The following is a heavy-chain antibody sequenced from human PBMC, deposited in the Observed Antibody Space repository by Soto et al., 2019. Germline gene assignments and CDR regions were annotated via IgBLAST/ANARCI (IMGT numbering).Heavy chain of an antibody. J-gene: IGHJ4*02. CDR2: IYYSGST. D-gene: IGHD1-26*01. V-gene: IGHV4-59*01. Sequence: QVQLQESGPGLVKPSETLSLTCTVSGGSIRSYYWSWIRQPPGKGLEWIGYIYYSGSTNYNPSLKSRVTISVDTSKNQFSLKLSSVTAADTAVYYCARYSGTYYVYWGQGILVTVSS. CDR1: GGSIRSYY. CDR3: ARYSGTYYVY.